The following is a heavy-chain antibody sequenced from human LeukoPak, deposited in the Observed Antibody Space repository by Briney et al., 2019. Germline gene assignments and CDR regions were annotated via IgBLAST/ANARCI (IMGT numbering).Heavy chain of an antibody. CDR2: INHSGST. J-gene: IGHJ4*02. D-gene: IGHD6-19*01. V-gene: IGHV4-34*01. CDR1: GGSFSGYY. Sequence: SETLSLTCAVYGGSFSGYYWSWIRQPPGKGLEWIGEINHSGSTNYNPSLKSRVTISVDTSKNQFSLKLSSVTAADTAVYYCARDSYSSGWYGFDYWGQGTLVTVSS. CDR3: ARDSYSSGWYGFDY.